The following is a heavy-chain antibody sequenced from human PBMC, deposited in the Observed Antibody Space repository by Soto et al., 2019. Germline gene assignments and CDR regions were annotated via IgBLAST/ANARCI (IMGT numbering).Heavy chain of an antibody. CDR3: AREGWPLLQSGMDV. V-gene: IGHV3-48*02. CDR1: GFTFGHYS. J-gene: IGHJ6*02. Sequence: EVQLVESGGGLIQRGGCLRLSCAASGFTFGHYSMNWVRQAPGKGPEWVSYISSDNRTINYADSVKGRFIITRDNAKKSLYLQMHSLRDEDAAVYYCAREGWPLLQSGMDVWGQGTTVTVSS. CDR2: ISSDNRTI. D-gene: IGHD2-15*01.